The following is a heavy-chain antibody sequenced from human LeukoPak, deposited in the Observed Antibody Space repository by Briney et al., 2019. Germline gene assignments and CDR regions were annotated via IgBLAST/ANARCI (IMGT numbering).Heavy chain of an antibody. CDR2: VNRDGSET. CDR3: ARNNGMDV. J-gene: IGHJ6*02. V-gene: IGHV3-7*03. Sequence: GGSLGLSCAASGFALSSHWMTWVRQVPGRGPEWVANVNRDGSETYYLDSVKGRFTISKDNAKNSLYLQMNSLRAEDTALYHCARNNGMDVWGQGTTVIVSS. CDR1: GFALSSHW.